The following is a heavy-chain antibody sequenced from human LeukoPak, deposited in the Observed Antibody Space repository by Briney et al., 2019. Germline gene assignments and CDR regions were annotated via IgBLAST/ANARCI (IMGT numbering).Heavy chain of an antibody. J-gene: IGHJ5*02. CDR2: ISHDGSNK. Sequence: SLTLTCAAYGGTFSSYAMHWIRQAPGKGLEWVGVISHDGSNKYYADSEKGRFTISRGNSKNTLYMQMNSLRAEDTAVYSCARDLPWFDPWGQGTLVTVSS. CDR1: GGTFSSYA. V-gene: IGHV3-30-3*01. CDR3: ARDLPWFDP.